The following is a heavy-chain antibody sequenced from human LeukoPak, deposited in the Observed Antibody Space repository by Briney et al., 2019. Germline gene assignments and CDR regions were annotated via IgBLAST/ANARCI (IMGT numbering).Heavy chain of an antibody. J-gene: IGHJ4*02. Sequence: SETLSLTCTVSGGSISSSSYYWGWIRQPPGKGLEWIGSIYYSGSTYYNPSLKSRVTISVDTSKNQFSLKLSSVTAADTAVYYCARVHYYGSGTTDYWGQGTLVTVSS. CDR2: IYYSGST. D-gene: IGHD3-10*01. CDR1: GGSISSSSYY. CDR3: ARVHYYGSGTTDY. V-gene: IGHV4-39*07.